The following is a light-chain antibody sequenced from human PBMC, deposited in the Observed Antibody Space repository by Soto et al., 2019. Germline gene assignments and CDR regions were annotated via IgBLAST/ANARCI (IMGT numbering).Light chain of an antibody. Sequence: QSVLTQPASVSGSPGQSITISCTGTSSDVGGYNLVSWYQQHPGKAPKLMIYEGSKRPSGVSNRFPGSKSGNTASLTISGLQAEDEADYYCCSYAGSSTYVFGTGTKVTV. CDR2: EGS. CDR1: SSDVGGYNL. J-gene: IGLJ1*01. V-gene: IGLV2-23*01. CDR3: CSYAGSSTYV.